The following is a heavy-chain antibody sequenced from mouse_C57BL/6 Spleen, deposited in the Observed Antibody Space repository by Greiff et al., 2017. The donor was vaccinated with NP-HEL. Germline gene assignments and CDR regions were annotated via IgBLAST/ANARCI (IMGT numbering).Heavy chain of an antibody. V-gene: IGHV14-2*01. Sequence: VQLKQSGAELVKPGASVKLSCTASGFNIKDYYMHWVKQRTEQGLEWIGRIDPEDGETKYAPKFQGKATITADTSSNTAYLQLSSLTSEDTAVYYCARYGITTRGYYAMDYWGQGTSVTVSS. CDR2: IDPEDGET. CDR1: GFNIKDYY. J-gene: IGHJ4*01. D-gene: IGHD2-4*01. CDR3: ARYGITTRGYYAMDY.